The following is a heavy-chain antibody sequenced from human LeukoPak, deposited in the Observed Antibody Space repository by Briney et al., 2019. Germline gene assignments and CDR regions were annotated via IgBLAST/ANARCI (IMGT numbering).Heavy chain of an antibody. CDR2: ISSSSSYI. CDR3: ARCPATYGSGRWSGAFDI. Sequence: PGGSLRLSCAASGFTFSSYSMNWVRQAPGKGLEWVSSISSSSSYIYYADSVKGRFTISRDNVKNSLYLQMNSLRAEDTAVYYCARCPATYGSGRWSGAFDIWGQGTMVTVSS. CDR1: GFTFSSYS. D-gene: IGHD3-10*01. V-gene: IGHV3-21*01. J-gene: IGHJ3*02.